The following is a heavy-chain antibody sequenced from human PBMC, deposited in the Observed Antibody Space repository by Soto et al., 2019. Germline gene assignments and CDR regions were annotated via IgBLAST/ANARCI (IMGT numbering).Heavy chain of an antibody. V-gene: IGHV4-59*08. CDR2: IYDYGSS. D-gene: IGHD2-2*01. CDR3: ARVRTSLDLYYYYMDV. J-gene: IGHJ6*03. CDR1: GGSISSDS. Sequence: QVQLQESGPGLVRPSETLSLTCTVSGGSISSDSWTWIRQLPGKAMEWIGYIYDYGSSYYSPSLESRVAFSVDTSKNQFSLRLTSVTAADTAMYYCARVRTSLDLYYYYMDVWGRGTTVTVSS.